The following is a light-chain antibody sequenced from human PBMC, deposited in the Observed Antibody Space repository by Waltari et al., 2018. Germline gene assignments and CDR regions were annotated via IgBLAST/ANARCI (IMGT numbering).Light chain of an antibody. CDR1: NIGSKS. Sequence: YVLTQPPSVSVAPGQTARITCGGSNIGSKSVHWHQQTPGRAPILVVYDDTDRPSGFPGRCSGSKAGNTATLIISGVEAGDEADYYCQVWDSRTDHVIVGGGTKLTVL. CDR3: QVWDSRTDHVI. CDR2: DDT. J-gene: IGLJ2*01. V-gene: IGLV3-21*02.